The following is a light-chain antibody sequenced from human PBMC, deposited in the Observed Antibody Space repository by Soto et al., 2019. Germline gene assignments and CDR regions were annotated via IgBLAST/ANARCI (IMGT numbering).Light chain of an antibody. CDR3: SSYTSSSTQVV. J-gene: IGLJ2*01. Sequence: QSVLTQSPSASASLGASVKLTCTLSSGHSSYAIAWHQQQPEKGPRYLMKLNSDGSHSKGDGIPDRFSGSSSGAERYLTISSLQSEDEADYYCSSYTSSSTQVVFGGGTKLTVL. V-gene: IGLV4-69*01. CDR1: SGHSSYA. CDR2: LNSDGSH.